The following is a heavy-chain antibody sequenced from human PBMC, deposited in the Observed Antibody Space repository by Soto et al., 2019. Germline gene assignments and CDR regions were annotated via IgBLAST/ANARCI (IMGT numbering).Heavy chain of an antibody. V-gene: IGHV4-31*03. Sequence: PSETLSLTCTVSGGSISSGGYYWSWIRQHPGKGLEWIGYIYYSGSTYYNPSFKSRVTISVDTSKNQFSLKLSSVTAADTAVYYCAREKDDSGDYVWGSYRQLGMDVWGQGTTVTVSS. CDR3: AREKDDSGDYVWGSYRQLGMDV. CDR2: IYYSGST. CDR1: GGSISSGGYY. D-gene: IGHD3-16*02. J-gene: IGHJ6*02.